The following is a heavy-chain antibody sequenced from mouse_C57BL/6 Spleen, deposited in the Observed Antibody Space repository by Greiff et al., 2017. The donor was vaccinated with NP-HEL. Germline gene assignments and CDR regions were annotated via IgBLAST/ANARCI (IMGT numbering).Heavy chain of an antibody. CDR2: ISDGGSYT. J-gene: IGHJ4*01. Sequence: EVMLVESGGGLVKPGGSLKLSCAASGFTFSSYAMSWVRQTPEKRLEWVATISDGGSYTYYPDNVKGRFTISRDNAKNNLYLQMSHLKSEDTAMYYCARERTSIYYAMDYWGQGTSVTVSS. D-gene: IGHD2-10*02. CDR1: GFTFSSYA. V-gene: IGHV5-4*01. CDR3: ARERTSIYYAMDY.